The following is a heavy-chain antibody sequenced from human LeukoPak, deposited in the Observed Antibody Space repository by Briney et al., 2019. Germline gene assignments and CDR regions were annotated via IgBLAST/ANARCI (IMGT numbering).Heavy chain of an antibody. D-gene: IGHD4-23*01. Sequence: GASVKVSCKAPGYTFTSYVMHWVRQAPGQRLEWMGWINAGNGNTVYSQKFQGRVTITRDTSASTAYMELSSLTSEDTAVYYCARAPTVLIDYWGQGTLVTVSS. CDR1: GYTFTSYV. V-gene: IGHV1-3*01. CDR3: ARAPTVLIDY. J-gene: IGHJ4*02. CDR2: INAGNGNT.